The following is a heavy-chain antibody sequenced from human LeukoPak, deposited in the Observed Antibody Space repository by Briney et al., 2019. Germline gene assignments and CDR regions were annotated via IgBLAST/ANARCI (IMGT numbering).Heavy chain of an antibody. CDR1: GFTVSSNY. V-gene: IGHV3-53*01. Sequence: GGSLRLSCAASGFTVSSNYMSWVRQAPGKGLEWVSVIYSGGSTYYADSVKGRFTISRDNSKNTLYLQMNSLRADDTAVYYCAKTSRTGAIDYYYMDVWGKGTTVTVSS. J-gene: IGHJ6*03. CDR2: IYSGGST. CDR3: AKTSRTGAIDYYYMDV. D-gene: IGHD7-27*01.